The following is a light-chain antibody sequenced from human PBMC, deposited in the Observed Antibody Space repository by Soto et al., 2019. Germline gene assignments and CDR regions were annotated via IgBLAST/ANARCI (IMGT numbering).Light chain of an antibody. V-gene: IGKV4-1*01. CDR1: QSVLFSSNNKNY. CDR3: QQFYSVPPT. Sequence: DIVMTQSPDSLAVSLGERATINCKSNQSVLFSSNNKNYLTWYQQKPGQPPKLLIYWASTRESGVPDRFSGSGSGTDFTLTINNLQAEDVAVYFCQQFYSVPPTFGPGTKLVI. CDR2: WAS. J-gene: IGKJ3*01.